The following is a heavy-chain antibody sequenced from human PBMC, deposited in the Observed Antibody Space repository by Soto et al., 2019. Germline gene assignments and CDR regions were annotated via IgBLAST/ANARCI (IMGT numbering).Heavy chain of an antibody. CDR2: IYYSGST. Sequence: SETLSLTCTVSGGSISSSSYYWGWIRQPPGKGLEWIGSIYYSGSTYYNPSLKSRVTISVDTSKNQFSLKLSSVTAADTAVYYCARHQREYCSSTSCYGPFDYWGQGTLVNVSS. CDR1: GGSISSSSYY. V-gene: IGHV4-39*01. J-gene: IGHJ4*02. CDR3: ARHQREYCSSTSCYGPFDY. D-gene: IGHD2-2*01.